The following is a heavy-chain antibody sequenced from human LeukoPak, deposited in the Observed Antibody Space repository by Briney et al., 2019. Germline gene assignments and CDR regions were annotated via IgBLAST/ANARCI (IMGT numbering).Heavy chain of an antibody. D-gene: IGHD2-2*01. Sequence: SETLSLTCTVSGGSISNSSYYWGWIRQPPGKGLEWIGSIYYSGSTYYNPSLKSRVTISVDTSKNQFSLKLGSVTAADTAVYYCARHTPAALVEYYFDYWGQGTLVTVSS. CDR2: IYYSGST. CDR3: ARHTPAALVEYYFDY. J-gene: IGHJ4*02. V-gene: IGHV4-39*01. CDR1: GGSISNSSYY.